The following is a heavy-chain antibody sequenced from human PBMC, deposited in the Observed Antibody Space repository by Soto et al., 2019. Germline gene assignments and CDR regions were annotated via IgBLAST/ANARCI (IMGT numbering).Heavy chain of an antibody. CDR3: ARIREDGHKFGGMDV. Sequence: ASGPTLVNPTQTLTLTCTFSGFSLSTSGKCVSWIRQPPGKALEWLALIDWDDDKYYRTSLKTRLTISKDTSKSQVVLTMTNMDPVDTATYFCARIREDGHKFGGMDVWGQGTTVTVSS. CDR1: GFSLSTSGKC. D-gene: IGHD3-16*01. J-gene: IGHJ6*02. V-gene: IGHV2-70*01. CDR2: IDWDDDK.